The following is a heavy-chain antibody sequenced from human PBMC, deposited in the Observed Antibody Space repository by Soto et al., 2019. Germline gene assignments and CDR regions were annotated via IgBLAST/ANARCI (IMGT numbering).Heavy chain of an antibody. D-gene: IGHD3-16*01. J-gene: IGHJ4*02. CDR3: ARTGWPQSSYYFDY. Sequence: GSLRLSCAASGFRFSLFWMSWVRQTPGKGLEWVANINEDGSEKFFADSVKGRFTISRDNAKNSLSLQMNSLTADDTAVYYCARTGWPQSSYYFDYWGQGTLVTVSS. V-gene: IGHV3-7*03. CDR1: GFRFSLFW. CDR2: INEDGSEK.